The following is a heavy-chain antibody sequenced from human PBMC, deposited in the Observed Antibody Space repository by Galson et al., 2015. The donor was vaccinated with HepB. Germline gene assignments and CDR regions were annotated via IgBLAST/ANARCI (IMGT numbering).Heavy chain of an antibody. Sequence: SLRLSCAASGFTFRTYWMHWARQAPGRGLVWVSRINADGRTTFYADSVKGRFTISRDNAKNTLYLQMNSLRAEDTAVYYCSSSRYCRGGSCQDSWGQGTLVTVSS. CDR3: SSSRYCRGGSCQDS. CDR2: INADGRTT. D-gene: IGHD2-15*01. V-gene: IGHV3-74*01. CDR1: GFTFRTYW. J-gene: IGHJ4*02.